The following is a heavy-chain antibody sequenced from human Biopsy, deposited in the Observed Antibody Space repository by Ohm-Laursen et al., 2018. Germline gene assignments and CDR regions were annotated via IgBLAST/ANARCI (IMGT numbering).Heavy chain of an antibody. CDR2: ISYRGTT. CDR1: GGSIRSNGFY. J-gene: IGHJ5*02. D-gene: IGHD3-3*01. Sequence: GTLSLTCTVSGGSIRSNGFYWGWIRQPQGKGLEWIGSISYRGTTSYNPSLKSRVAISVDTSKNQLSLSLNSVTAADTAVFYCARLRGGVVINYSWFDPWGQGILVTVSS. CDR3: ARLRGGVVINYSWFDP. V-gene: IGHV4-39*01.